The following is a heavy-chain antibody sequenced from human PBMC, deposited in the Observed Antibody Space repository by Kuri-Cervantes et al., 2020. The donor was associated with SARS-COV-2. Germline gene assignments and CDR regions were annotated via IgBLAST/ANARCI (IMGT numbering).Heavy chain of an antibody. Sequence: SETLSLTCTVSGYSISSGYYWGWIRQPPGKGQEWIGSIYYSGSTYYNPYLKSRVTISVDTSKNQFSLKLSSVTAADTAVYYCARDGTPKSWGSAFDIWGQGTMVTVSS. CDR2: IYYSGST. CDR3: ARDGTPKSWGSAFDI. V-gene: IGHV4-38-2*02. J-gene: IGHJ3*02. D-gene: IGHD7-27*01. CDR1: GYSISSGYY.